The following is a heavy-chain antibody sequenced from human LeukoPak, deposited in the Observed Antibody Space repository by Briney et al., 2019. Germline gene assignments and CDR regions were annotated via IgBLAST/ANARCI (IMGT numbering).Heavy chain of an antibody. CDR2: IKQDGSEK. Sequence: QPGGSLRLSCEASGFTFSSYWMSWVRQAPGKGLEWVANIKQDGSEKYYVDSVKGRFTISRDNAKKSLYLQMNSLRVEDTAVYYCARDRTGYCTSTTCASEVASYWGQGTLVTVSS. CDR1: GFTFSSYW. CDR3: ARDRTGYCTSTTCASEVASY. J-gene: IGHJ4*02. V-gene: IGHV3-7*01. D-gene: IGHD2-2*01.